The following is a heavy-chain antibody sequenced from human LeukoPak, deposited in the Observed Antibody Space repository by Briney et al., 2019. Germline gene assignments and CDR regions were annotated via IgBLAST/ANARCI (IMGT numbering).Heavy chain of an antibody. CDR3: AKSSYYDSSGYYREYYFDY. V-gene: IGHV3-23*01. J-gene: IGHJ4*02. CDR2: ISGSGGST. Sequence: PGGSLRLSCAASRFTFSNFGMSGVRQAPGKGLEWVSAISGSGGSTYYADSVKGRFTISRDNSKNTLYLQMNSLRAEDTAVYYCAKSSYYDSSGYYREYYFDYWGQGTLVTVSS. D-gene: IGHD3-22*01. CDR1: RFTFSNFG.